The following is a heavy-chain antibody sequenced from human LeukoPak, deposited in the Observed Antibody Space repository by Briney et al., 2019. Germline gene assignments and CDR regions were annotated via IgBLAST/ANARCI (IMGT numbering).Heavy chain of an antibody. Sequence: SETLSLTCTVSGGSISSSSYSWGWIRQPPGEGLEWIGSFYYSGSTYYNPSLKSRVTISVDTSKNQFSLKLSSVTAADTAVYYCARHDEYSSNHVGLDYWGQGTLVTVSS. V-gene: IGHV4-39*01. CDR2: FYYSGST. J-gene: IGHJ4*02. D-gene: IGHD6-13*01. CDR3: ARHDEYSSNHVGLDY. CDR1: GGSISSSSYS.